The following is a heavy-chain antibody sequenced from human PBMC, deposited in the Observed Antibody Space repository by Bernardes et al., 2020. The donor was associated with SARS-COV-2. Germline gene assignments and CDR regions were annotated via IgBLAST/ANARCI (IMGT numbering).Heavy chain of an antibody. CDR1: GFSFNTYS. CDR2: ISTSSGTI. J-gene: IGHJ4*02. Sequence: GGSLRLSCVASGFSFNTYSMNWVRQVPGKGLEWIAYISTSSGTIYYADSVKGHFTISRDDAKNSLFLQMDGLRHNDTGVYYCARDDCSGGSCYPTHESWGQGTLVTVSS. V-gene: IGHV3-48*02. D-gene: IGHD2-15*01. CDR3: ARDDCSGGSCYPTHES.